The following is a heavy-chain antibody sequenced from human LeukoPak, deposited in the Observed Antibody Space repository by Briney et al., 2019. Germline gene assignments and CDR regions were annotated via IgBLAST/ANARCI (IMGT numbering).Heavy chain of an antibody. CDR3: ARRAGEYSHPYDY. J-gene: IGHJ4*02. CDR1: GFTFSSYA. CDR2: IYSGGNT. Sequence: GGSLRLSCAASGFTFSSYAMSWVRQAPGKGLEWVSFIYSGGNTHYSDSVTGRFTISRDNSKNTLYLQMNSLRAEDTAIYYCARRAGEYSHPYDYWGQGTLVTVSS. V-gene: IGHV3-23*05. D-gene: IGHD2-15*01.